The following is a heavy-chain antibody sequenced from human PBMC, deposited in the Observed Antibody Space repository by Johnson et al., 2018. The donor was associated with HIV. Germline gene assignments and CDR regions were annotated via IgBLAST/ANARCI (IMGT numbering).Heavy chain of an antibody. CDR2: ISWNSGRI. CDR3: AKDIVNCAGDCYARGASDF. J-gene: IGHJ3*01. Sequence: VQLVESGGGLVQPGRSLRLSCAASGFIFDDYAMHWVRQAPGKGLEWVSGISWNSGRIDYADSVKGRFSISRDNAKNSLYLQMNSLRAEDTALYYCAKDIVNCAGDCYARGASDFWGQGTMVTVS. V-gene: IGHV3-9*01. CDR1: GFIFDDYA. D-gene: IGHD2-21*01.